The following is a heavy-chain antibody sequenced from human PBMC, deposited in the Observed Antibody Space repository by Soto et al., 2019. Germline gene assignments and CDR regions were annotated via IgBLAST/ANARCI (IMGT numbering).Heavy chain of an antibody. CDR3: ARVNDPDDY. Sequence: GGSLSLSCAASGFTFSSYAMNWVRQAPGGGLMWVSRINDVATRTHYADSVKGRFTVSRDNAKNTVYLQMDSLRAEDTALYYCARVNDPDDYWGQGTLVTVSS. D-gene: IGHD1-1*01. V-gene: IGHV3-74*01. J-gene: IGHJ4*02. CDR1: GFTFSSYA. CDR2: INDVATRT.